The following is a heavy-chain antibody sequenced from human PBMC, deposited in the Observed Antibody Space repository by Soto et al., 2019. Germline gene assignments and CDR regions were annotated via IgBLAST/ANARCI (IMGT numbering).Heavy chain of an antibody. D-gene: IGHD2-15*01. CDR2: ISAYNGNT. Sequence: ASVKVSCKASGYTFTSYGISWVRQAPGQGLEWMGWISAYNGNTNYAQKLQGRVTMTTDTSTSTAYMELRSLRSDDTAVYYCARSGGYCGGCSCYSYYYYYGMDVWGQGTTVTVCS. J-gene: IGHJ6*02. CDR1: GYTFTSYG. CDR3: ARSGGYCGGCSCYSYYYYYGMDV. V-gene: IGHV1-18*01.